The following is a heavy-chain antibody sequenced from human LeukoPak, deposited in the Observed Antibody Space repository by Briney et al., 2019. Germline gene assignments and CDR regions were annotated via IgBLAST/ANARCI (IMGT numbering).Heavy chain of an antibody. J-gene: IGHJ5*02. V-gene: IGHV3-43*02. D-gene: IGHD6-13*01. CDR2: ISGDGGST. CDR3: AKDRSEYSSSWYVTNNNWFDP. CDR1: GFTFSSYS. Sequence: QPGGSLRLSCAASGFTFSSYSMNWVRQAPGKGLEWVSLISGDGGSTYYADSVKGRFTISRDNSKNSLYLQMNSLRTEDTALYYCAKDRSEYSSSWYVTNNNWFDPWGQGTLVTVSS.